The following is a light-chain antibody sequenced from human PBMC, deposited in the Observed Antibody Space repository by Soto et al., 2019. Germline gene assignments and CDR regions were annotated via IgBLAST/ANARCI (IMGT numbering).Light chain of an antibody. CDR2: DAS. CDR1: QSVTSSY. CDR3: QQYRSSPPVT. V-gene: IGKV3D-20*01. Sequence: EMVLTQSPATLSLSPGERATLSCGASQSVTSSYLAWYQQKPGLAPRLLIYDASSRATGIPDRFGGSGSGTHFSFSICRREPVAFPAYSAQQYRSSPPVTLGKGTRLAI. J-gene: IGKJ5*01.